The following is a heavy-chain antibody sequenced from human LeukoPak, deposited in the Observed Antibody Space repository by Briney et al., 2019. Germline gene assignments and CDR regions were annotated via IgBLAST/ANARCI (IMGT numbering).Heavy chain of an antibody. V-gene: IGHV4-34*01. J-gene: IGHJ4*02. D-gene: IGHD7-27*01. CDR2: INQSGST. Sequence: SETLSLTCAVYGGSFSGYYWTWIRQPPGKGLEWIGEINQSGSTNYKPSLKSRVTISVDTSKNQFSLMLSSVTAADTAVYYCARREFPLLGPYFFDYWGQGPLVTVS. CDR1: GGSFSGYY. CDR3: ARREFPLLGPYFFDY.